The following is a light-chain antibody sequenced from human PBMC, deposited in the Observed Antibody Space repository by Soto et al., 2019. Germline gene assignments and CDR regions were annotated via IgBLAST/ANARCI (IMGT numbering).Light chain of an antibody. CDR2: AAS. Sequence: DIQMTQSPSSLPASVGDRVTITCRASQNIFTYLNWYQQRPGKAPNLLIYAASNLQSGVPSRFSGSGSGTDFTLTISSLHPEDFATYYCQHSYSSPTFGQGTKLEIK. V-gene: IGKV1-39*01. J-gene: IGKJ2*01. CDR1: QNIFTY. CDR3: QHSYSSPT.